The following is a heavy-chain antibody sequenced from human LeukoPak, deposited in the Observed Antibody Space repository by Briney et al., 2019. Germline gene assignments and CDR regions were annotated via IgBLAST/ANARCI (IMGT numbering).Heavy chain of an antibody. J-gene: IGHJ4*02. V-gene: IGHV1-18*01. D-gene: IGHD6-19*01. CDR1: GYTFTSYG. Sequence: ASVKVSCKAPGYTFTSYGISWVRQAPGQGLEWMGWISAYNGNTNYAQKLQGRVTMTTDTSTSTAYMELRSLRSDDTAVYYCARDFHKAVAGRRSFDYWGQGTLVTVSS. CDR3: ARDFHKAVAGRRSFDY. CDR2: ISAYNGNT.